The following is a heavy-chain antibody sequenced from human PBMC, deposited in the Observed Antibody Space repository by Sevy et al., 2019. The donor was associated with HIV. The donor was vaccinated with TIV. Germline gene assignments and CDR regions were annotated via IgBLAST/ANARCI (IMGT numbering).Heavy chain of an antibody. D-gene: IGHD6-19*01. CDR2: ISWNSAFI. CDR1: GFTFDDYA. CDR3: AKDGGSGSGPSGEYFHH. V-gene: IGHV3-9*01. Sequence: GGSLRLSCAASGFTFDDYAMHWVRQAPGKGLEWVSGISWNSAFIGYADSVKGRLTISRDNAKNSLYLQMNSLKPEDTAFYYCAKDGGSGSGPSGEYFHHWGQGTLVTVSS. J-gene: IGHJ1*01.